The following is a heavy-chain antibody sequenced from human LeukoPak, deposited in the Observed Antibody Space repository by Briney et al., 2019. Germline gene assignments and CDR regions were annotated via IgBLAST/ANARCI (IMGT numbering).Heavy chain of an antibody. J-gene: IGHJ4*02. CDR3: AKASLSGYDIYYFDY. CDR2: ISWNSGSI. D-gene: IGHD5-12*01. CDR1: GFTFDDYA. V-gene: IGHV3-9*01. Sequence: LPGRSLRLSCAASGFTFDDYAMHWVRHAPGKGLEWVSGISWNSGSIVYADSVKGRFTISRDNAKNSLYLQMNSLRAEDTALYYCAKASLSGYDIYYFDYWGQGTLVTVSS.